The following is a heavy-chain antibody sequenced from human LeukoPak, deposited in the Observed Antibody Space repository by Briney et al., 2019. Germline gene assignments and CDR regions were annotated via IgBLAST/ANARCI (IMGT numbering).Heavy chain of an antibody. J-gene: IGHJ4*02. CDR2: ISPDGSSA. V-gene: IGHV3-74*01. D-gene: IGHD5/OR15-5a*01. CDR1: GFTFSSYW. CDR3: PRVSVCPRCHFDY. Sequence: GGSLRLSCAASGFTFSSYWMHWVRQAPGKGLVWVSRISPDGSSALYADSVKGRFTISRDNAKNTLYLQMNSLRGDDTAVYYCPRVSVCPRCHFDYWGQGTLVTVSS.